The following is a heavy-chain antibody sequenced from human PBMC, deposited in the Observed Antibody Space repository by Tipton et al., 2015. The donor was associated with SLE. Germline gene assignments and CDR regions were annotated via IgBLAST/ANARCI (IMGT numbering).Heavy chain of an antibody. J-gene: IGHJ4*02. D-gene: IGHD1-26*01. V-gene: IGHV6-1*01. CDR2: TYYRSVWYN. CDR1: GDSVSSNTVA. Sequence: LVKPTQTLSLTCAISGDSVSSNTVAWNWIRQSPSRGLEWLGRTYYRSVWYNDYAASVKSRITVNPDTAKNQFSLQLNSVTPEDTAVYYCSRGRNSGFDLWGQGTLVTVSS. CDR3: SRGRNSGFDL.